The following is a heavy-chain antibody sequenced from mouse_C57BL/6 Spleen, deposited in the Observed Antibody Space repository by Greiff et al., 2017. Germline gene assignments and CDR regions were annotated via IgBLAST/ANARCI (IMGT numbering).Heavy chain of an antibody. D-gene: IGHD2-4*01. CDR2: IDPSDSET. CDR3: ARGGVYDYDGGWYFDV. CDR1: GYTFTSYW. V-gene: IGHV1-52*01. J-gene: IGHJ1*03. Sequence: QVQLKQPGAELVRPGSSVKLSCKASGYTFTSYWMHWVKQRPIQGLEWIGNIDPSDSETHYNQKFKDKATLTVDKSSSTAYMQLSSLTSEDSAVYYCARGGVYDYDGGWYFDVWGTGTTVTVSS.